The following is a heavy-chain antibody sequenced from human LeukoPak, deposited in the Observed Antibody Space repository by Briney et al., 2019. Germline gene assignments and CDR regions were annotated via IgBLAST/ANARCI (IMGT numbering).Heavy chain of an antibody. D-gene: IGHD3-3*01. CDR2: MNPNSGNT. CDR3: ARARRIMIFGVVIIFANYYYFMDV. CDR1: GYTFTSYD. Sequence: GASVTVSCKASGYTFTSYDINWVRQATGQGLEWMGWMNPNSGNTGYAQKFQGRVTMTRNTSISTAYMELSSLRSEDTAVYYCARARRIMIFGVVIIFANYYYFMDVCGKGTTVTVSS. V-gene: IGHV1-8*01. J-gene: IGHJ6*03.